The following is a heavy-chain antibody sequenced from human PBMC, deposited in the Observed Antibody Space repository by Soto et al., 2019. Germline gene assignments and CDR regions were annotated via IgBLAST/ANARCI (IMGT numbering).Heavy chain of an antibody. J-gene: IGHJ4*02. V-gene: IGHV3-23*04. CDR2: IIGAGAP. D-gene: IGHD1-26*01. CDR1: GFTFSIYA. Sequence: EVQLVESGGGLVKPGGSLRVSCAASGFTFSIYAMNWVRQAPGKGLEWVAGIIGAGAPYYADPVKGRFTISRDNSKNTLYLQMNSLRDEDTALYFCAKDFTPDSRWDIDYWGQGTLVTVSS. CDR3: AKDFTPDSRWDIDY.